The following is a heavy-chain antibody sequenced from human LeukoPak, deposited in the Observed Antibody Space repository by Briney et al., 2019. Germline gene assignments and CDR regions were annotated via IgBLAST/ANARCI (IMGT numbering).Heavy chain of an antibody. CDR2: IYYSGST. CDR3: ARVKEYGMVRGVITPYNWFDP. D-gene: IGHD3-10*01. CDR1: GGSISSYY. Sequence: PSETLALTCTVSGGSISSYYWSWIRQPPGKGLEWIGYIYYSGSTNYTPSLKSRVTISVDPSKSPFSLKLSSVTAADTAVYYCARVKEYGMVRGVITPYNWFDPWGQGTLVTDSS. J-gene: IGHJ5*02. V-gene: IGHV4-59*01.